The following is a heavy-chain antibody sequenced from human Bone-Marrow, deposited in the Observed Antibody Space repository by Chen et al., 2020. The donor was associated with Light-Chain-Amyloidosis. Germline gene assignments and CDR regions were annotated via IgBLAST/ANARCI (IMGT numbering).Heavy chain of an antibody. CDR1: GGTFSSYA. CDR2: IIPIFGTA. D-gene: IGHD2-8*01. J-gene: IGHJ6*02. Sequence: QVQLVQSGAAVKKPGSSVKVSCKASGGTFSSYAISWVRQAPGQGLEWMGGIIPIFGTANYAQKFQGRVTITADESTSTAYMELSSLRSEDTAVYYCARDRGRYCTNGVCYIPPVAGNYYYYGMDVWGQGTTVTVSS. CDR3: ARDRGRYCTNGVCYIPPVAGNYYYYGMDV. V-gene: IGHV1-69*01.